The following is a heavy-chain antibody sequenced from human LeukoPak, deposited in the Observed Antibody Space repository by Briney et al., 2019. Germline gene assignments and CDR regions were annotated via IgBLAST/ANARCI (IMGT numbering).Heavy chain of an antibody. Sequence: GESLKISCKGSGYSFTNYWIGWVRQMPGKGLEWMGIIYPDDSDTRQSPSFQGQVTMSADKSITTAYLQWSSLEASDTAMYYCARRRGRYSGDAFDIWGQGTMVTVSS. CDR2: IYPDDSDT. CDR1: GYSFTNYW. J-gene: IGHJ3*02. D-gene: IGHD1-26*01. V-gene: IGHV5-51*01. CDR3: ARRRGRYSGDAFDI.